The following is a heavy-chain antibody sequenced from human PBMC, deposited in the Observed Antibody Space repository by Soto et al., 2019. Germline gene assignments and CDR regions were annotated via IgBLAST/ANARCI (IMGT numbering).Heavy chain of an antibody. V-gene: IGHV3-23*01. Sequence: GGSLRLSCAASGFIFTNYAMNWVRQPPGKGLEWVAAVSGGGTNTHYAGSVKGRFTISTDNSKDTLYLQMHSLRAEDTALYYCAKSKSGSNSSDDAFDIWGPGTMVTVSS. CDR1: GFIFTNYA. J-gene: IGHJ3*02. CDR2: VSGGGTNT. D-gene: IGHD6-6*01. CDR3: AKSKSGSNSSDDAFDI.